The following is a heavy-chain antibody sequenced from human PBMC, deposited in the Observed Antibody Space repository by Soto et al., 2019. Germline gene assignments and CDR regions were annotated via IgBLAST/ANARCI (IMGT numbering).Heavy chain of an antibody. V-gene: IGHV3-9*01. CDR1: GFTFDDYA. CDR2: INWNSGSI. Sequence: EVPLVESGGGLVQPGRSLRLSCAASGFTFDDYAMHWVQQVPGKGLEWVSGINWNSGSIGYADSVKGRFAISRDNAKNSLHLQMNSLRAEDTAFYYCVKDESINWYSGHFRHWGQGTLVTVSS. D-gene: IGHD6-13*01. J-gene: IGHJ1*01. CDR3: VKDESINWYSGHFRH.